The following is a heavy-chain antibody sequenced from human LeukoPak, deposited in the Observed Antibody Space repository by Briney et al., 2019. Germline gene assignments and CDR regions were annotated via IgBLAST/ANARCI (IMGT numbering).Heavy chain of an antibody. V-gene: IGHV1-2*02. D-gene: IGHD3-9*01. CDR2: INPNSGGT. CDR3: ATNDILTGYYNLGY. Sequence: ASVKVSCKASGYTFTGYYMHWVRQAPGQGLEWMGWINPNSGGTNYAQKFQGRVTMTRDTSISTAYMELSRLRSDDTAVYYRATNDILTGYYNLGYWGQGTLVTVSS. CDR1: GYTFTGYY. J-gene: IGHJ4*02.